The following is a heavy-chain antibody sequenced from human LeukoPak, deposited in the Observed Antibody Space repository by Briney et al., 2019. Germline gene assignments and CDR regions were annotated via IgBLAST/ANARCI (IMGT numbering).Heavy chain of an antibody. Sequence: SETLSLTCADYGGSFSGYYWSWIRQPPGKGLEWIGEINHSGSTNYNPSLKSRVTISVDTSKNQFSLKLSSVTAADTAVYYCARQTNYDSSGYHNFDYWGQGTLVTVSS. D-gene: IGHD3-22*01. CDR2: INHSGST. CDR3: ARQTNYDSSGYHNFDY. V-gene: IGHV4-34*01. J-gene: IGHJ4*02. CDR1: GGSFSGYY.